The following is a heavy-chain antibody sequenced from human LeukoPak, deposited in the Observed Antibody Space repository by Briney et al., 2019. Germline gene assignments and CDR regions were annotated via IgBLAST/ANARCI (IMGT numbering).Heavy chain of an antibody. J-gene: IGHJ4*02. D-gene: IGHD6-13*01. V-gene: IGHV3-30-3*01. CDR2: ISYDGSNK. Sequence: GGSLRLSCAASGFTFSSYAMHWVRQAPGKGLEWVALISYDGSNKYYADSVKGRFTISRDNSKNTLYLQMNSLRAEGTAVYYCARSRWAAAGRGRAYYFDYWGQGTLVTVSS. CDR1: GFTFSSYA. CDR3: ARSRWAAAGRGRAYYFDY.